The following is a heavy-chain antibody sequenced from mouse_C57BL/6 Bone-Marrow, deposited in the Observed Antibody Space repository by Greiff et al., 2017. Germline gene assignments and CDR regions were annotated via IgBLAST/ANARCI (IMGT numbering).Heavy chain of an antibody. CDR2: IYPRSGNN. J-gene: IGHJ1*03. CDR3: ARSSLGFDV. D-gene: IGHD4-1*01. CDR1: GYTFTSYG. V-gene: IGHV1-81*01. Sequence: QVQLQQSGAELARPGASVQLSCKASGYTFTSYGISWVNQRTGQGLEWIGEIYPRSGNNDSNEKFKGTATLTADQSSSSAYMDLLSLTSEDSAVYFWARSSLGFDVWGTGTTVTVSS.